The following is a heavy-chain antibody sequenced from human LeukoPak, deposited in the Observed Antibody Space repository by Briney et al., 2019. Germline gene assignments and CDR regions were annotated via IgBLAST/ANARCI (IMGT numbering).Heavy chain of an antibody. CDR3: ARDGGAVADYFDY. CDR1: GGTFSSYA. Sequence: SVKVSCKASGGTFSSYAISWVRQAPGQGLEWMGGIIPIFGTANYAQKFQGRVTITADESTSTAYMELSSLRSEDTAVYYCARDGGAVADYFDYWGQGTLVTVSS. J-gene: IGHJ4*02. V-gene: IGHV1-69*13. CDR2: IIPIFGTA. D-gene: IGHD6-19*01.